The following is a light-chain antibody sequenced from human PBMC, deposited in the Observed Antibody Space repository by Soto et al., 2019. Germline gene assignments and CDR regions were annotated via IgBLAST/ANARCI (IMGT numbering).Light chain of an antibody. V-gene: IGKV3-20*01. Sequence: EIVLTQSPGTLSLSPGERATLSCRASQSVSSSYLAWYQQKPGQAPRLLIYGASSRATGIQDRFSGSGSGTDFTLTISRLEPEDFAVYYCQQYGSSPWRFGQGTKVDIK. J-gene: IGKJ1*01. CDR2: GAS. CDR1: QSVSSSY. CDR3: QQYGSSPWR.